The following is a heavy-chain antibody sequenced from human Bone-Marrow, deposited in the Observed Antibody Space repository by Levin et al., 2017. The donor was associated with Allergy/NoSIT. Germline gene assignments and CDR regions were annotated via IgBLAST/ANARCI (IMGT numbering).Heavy chain of an antibody. CDR1: GYPFTDSF. Sequence: GASVKVSCKSSGYPFTDSFIHWVRQAPGQGLEWLGRINPNSGDTIYAQKFQGRVTMTSDTSITTAYLEVASLESDDTALYYCTRVPPVGPPDCWGQGTQVTVSS. CDR3: TRVPPVGPPDC. CDR2: INPNSGDT. J-gene: IGHJ4*02. V-gene: IGHV1-2*06.